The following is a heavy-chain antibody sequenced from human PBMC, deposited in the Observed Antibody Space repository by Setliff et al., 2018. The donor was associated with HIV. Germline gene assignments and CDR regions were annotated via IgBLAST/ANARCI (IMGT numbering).Heavy chain of an antibody. D-gene: IGHD3-22*01. CDR1: GGSISSDY. V-gene: IGHV4-59*01. CDR2: INYSGST. Sequence: SETLSLTCTVSGGSISSDYWSWIRQPPGKGLEWIGYINYSGSTNYNPSLKSRVTISVATSKNQFSLKPNSVTTADTAVYYCARSRTSSGYYGVTGYGMDVWGQGTTVTVSS. J-gene: IGHJ6*02. CDR3: ARSRTSSGYYGVTGYGMDV.